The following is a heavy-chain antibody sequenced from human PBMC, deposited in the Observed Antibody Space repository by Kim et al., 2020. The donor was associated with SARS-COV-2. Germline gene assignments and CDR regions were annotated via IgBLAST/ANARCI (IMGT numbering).Heavy chain of an antibody. CDR3: ARHAGSRGYYGSASYYYLDF. J-gene: IGHJ4*02. V-gene: IGHV4-39*01. D-gene: IGHD3-10*01. Sequence: SETLSLTCTVCGGSMNSGTYYWGWIRQAPGMGLEWIGNIYKDGSAYYNPSLKSRVTISVDPSTNQFSLQLRYVTAADTSVYYCARHAGSRGYYGSASYYYLDFWGQGTLVTVSS. CDR1: GGSMNSGTYY. CDR2: IYKDGSA.